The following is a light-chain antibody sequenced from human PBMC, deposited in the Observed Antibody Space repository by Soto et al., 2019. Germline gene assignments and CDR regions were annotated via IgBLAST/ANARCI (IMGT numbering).Light chain of an antibody. J-gene: IGKJ1*01. CDR1: QSVSSY. V-gene: IGKV3-11*01. CDR2: DAS. CDR3: QQRSNWPP. Sequence: EIVLTQSPATLSLSPGERATLSCRASQSVSSYLAWYQQKPGQAPRLLIYDASNRATGIPARFSGSGSGTDFTLTICSLEPEDFAVYYCQQRSNWPPFGQGTKVDIK.